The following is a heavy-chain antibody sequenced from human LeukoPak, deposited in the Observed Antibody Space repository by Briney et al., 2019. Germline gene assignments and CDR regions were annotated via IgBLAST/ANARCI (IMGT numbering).Heavy chain of an antibody. CDR1: GFSLSTSGVG. J-gene: IGHJ4*02. CDR2: IYWDDDK. D-gene: IGHD6-19*01. Sequence: SGPTLVNPTQTLTLTCTFSGFSLSTSGVGVSWIRQPPGKALEWLALIYWDDDKRYSPSLKSRLTITKDTSKNQVVLTMTNMDPVDTATYYCAHSRIAVAGATAVFDYWGQGTLVTVSS. V-gene: IGHV2-5*02. CDR3: AHSRIAVAGATAVFDY.